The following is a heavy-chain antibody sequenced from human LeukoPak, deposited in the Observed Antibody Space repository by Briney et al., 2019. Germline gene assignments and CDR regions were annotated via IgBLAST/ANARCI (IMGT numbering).Heavy chain of an antibody. CDR3: AQGGHDFNPFYY. CDR1: GFTFNTYA. D-gene: IGHD2-21*02. Sequence: GGSLRLSCAASGFTFNTYAMGWVRQAPGEGLEWVSSIKGGGGDPFYADSVRGRFTISRDKSKNTMYLSLNSLRAEDTAVYFCAQGGHDFNPFYYWGLGTLVTVSS. J-gene: IGHJ4*02. V-gene: IGHV3-23*01. CDR2: IKGGGGDP.